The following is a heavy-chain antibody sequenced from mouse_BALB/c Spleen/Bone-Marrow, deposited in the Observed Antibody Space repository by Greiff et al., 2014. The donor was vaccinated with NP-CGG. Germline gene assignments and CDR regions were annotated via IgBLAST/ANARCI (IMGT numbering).Heavy chain of an antibody. D-gene: IGHD1-1*01. CDR3: ARYSYGSRGYYFDY. J-gene: IGHJ2*01. Sequence: EVQLQQSGAELVKPGASVKLSCTAPGFNIKDTYMHWVKQRPEQGLEWIGRIDPANGNTKYDPKFQGKATITADTSSNTAYLQISSLTSEDTAVYYCARYSYGSRGYYFDYWGQGTTLTVSS. CDR1: GFNIKDTY. CDR2: IDPANGNT. V-gene: IGHV14-3*02.